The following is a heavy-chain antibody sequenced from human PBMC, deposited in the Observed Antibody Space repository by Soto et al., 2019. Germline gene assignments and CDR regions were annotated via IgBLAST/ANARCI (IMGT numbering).Heavy chain of an antibody. D-gene: IGHD3-22*01. V-gene: IGHV1-18*01. CDR3: ARARGSGYYSPLDY. Sequence: ASVKVSCKASGYTFTSYGISWVRQAPGQGLEWMGWISAYNGNTNYAQKLQGRVTMTTDTSTSTAYKELRSLRSDDTAVYYCARARGSGYYSPLDYWGQGTLVTVSS. CDR2: ISAYNGNT. J-gene: IGHJ4*02. CDR1: GYTFTSYG.